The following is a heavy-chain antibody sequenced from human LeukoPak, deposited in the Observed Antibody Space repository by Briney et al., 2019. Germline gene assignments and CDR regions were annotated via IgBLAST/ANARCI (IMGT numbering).Heavy chain of an antibody. D-gene: IGHD5-18*01. Sequence: HPGGSLRPSCAASGFIFSTYSMNWVRQAPGKGLEWVSYISSSTSTISYADSVKGRFTISRDNARNSLYLQMNSLRDEDTAVYYCARVLGYTYGYYSYGMDVWGQGTTVTVSS. CDR1: GFIFSTYS. CDR3: ARVLGYTYGYYSYGMDV. V-gene: IGHV3-48*02. J-gene: IGHJ6*02. CDR2: ISSSTSTI.